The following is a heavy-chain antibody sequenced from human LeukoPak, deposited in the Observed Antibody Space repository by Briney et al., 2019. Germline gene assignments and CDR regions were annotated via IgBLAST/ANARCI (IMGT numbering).Heavy chain of an antibody. Sequence: ETLSLTCAVSGGSISSYYWTWVRQAPGKGPEWVGNVKQDGSENYYGDSEKGRFTISRDNAKNSLYLQMNSLRAEDTALYYCVRDFRFLEDFWGQGTLVTVSS. CDR1: GGSISSYY. D-gene: IGHD3-3*01. CDR2: VKQDGSEN. J-gene: IGHJ4*02. V-gene: IGHV3-7*01. CDR3: VRDFRFLEDF.